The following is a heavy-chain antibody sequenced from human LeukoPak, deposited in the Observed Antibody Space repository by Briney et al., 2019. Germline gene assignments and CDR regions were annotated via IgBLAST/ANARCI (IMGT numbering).Heavy chain of an antibody. D-gene: IGHD1-1*01. CDR3: ARVSWFPGTSYYYMDV. V-gene: IGHV4-39*07. CDR1: GGSISSSSYY. J-gene: IGHJ6*03. CDR2: IYSSGST. Sequence: PSETLSLTCTVSGGSISSSSYYWGWIRQPPGKGLEWIGSIYSSGSTYYNSSLKSRVTISVDTSKNHFSLKLSSVTPPDTAVYCGARVSWFPGTSYYYMDVWGKGTTVTVSS.